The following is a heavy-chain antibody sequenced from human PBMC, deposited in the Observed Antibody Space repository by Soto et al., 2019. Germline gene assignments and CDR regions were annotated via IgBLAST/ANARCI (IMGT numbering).Heavy chain of an antibody. CDR1: GFTFSSYG. CDR3: AKGGEGLYYVDYYGMDV. CDR2: ISYDGSNK. V-gene: IGHV3-30*18. Sequence: QVQLVESGGGVVQPGRSLRLSCAASGFTFSSYGMHWVRQAPGKGLEWVAVISYDGSNKYYADSVKGRFTISRDNSKNTLYLKMNSLRAEDTAVYYCAKGGEGLYYVDYYGMDVWGQGTTVTVSS. J-gene: IGHJ6*02. D-gene: IGHD3-10*02.